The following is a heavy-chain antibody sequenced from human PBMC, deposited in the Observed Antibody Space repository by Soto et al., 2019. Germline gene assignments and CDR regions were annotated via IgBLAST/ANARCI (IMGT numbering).Heavy chain of an antibody. D-gene: IGHD5-18*01. V-gene: IGHV4-30-4*08. CDR3: ARDTARGMDV. CDR1: GASISSSSSF. CDR2: IYYSGST. J-gene: IGHJ6*02. Sequence: SETLSLTCSVSGASISSSSSFWDWIRQPPGKGLEWIGYIYYSGSTYYNPSLKSRVTISVDTSKNQFSLKLSSVTAADTAVYYCARDTARGMDVWGQGTTVTVS.